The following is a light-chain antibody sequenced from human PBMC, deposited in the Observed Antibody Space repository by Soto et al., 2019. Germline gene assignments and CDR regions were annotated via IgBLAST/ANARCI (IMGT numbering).Light chain of an antibody. V-gene: IGKV1-39*01. Sequence: DIQMTQSPSSLSASVGDRVTITCRASQSINNYLNWYQQIPGKAPKLLIFAASNLKTGVPSRFSGSGSGTDFTLSVNDLQPEDFATYYCQQTYITPPWTFGQGTKVDIK. CDR2: AAS. CDR3: QQTYITPPWT. J-gene: IGKJ1*01. CDR1: QSINNY.